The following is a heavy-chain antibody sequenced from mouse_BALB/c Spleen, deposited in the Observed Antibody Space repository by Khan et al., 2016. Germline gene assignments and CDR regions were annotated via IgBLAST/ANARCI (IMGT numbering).Heavy chain of an antibody. D-gene: IGHD4-1*01. V-gene: IGHV14-3*02. CDR3: ASWDFYY. CDR1: GFNIKDNY. J-gene: IGHJ2*01. CDR2: IDPANGNT. Sequence: VQLQQSGAELVKPGASVKLSCTASGFNIKDNYMHWVKQRPEQGLEWIGRIDPANGNTQYDPKFQGKATITADTSSNTAYLQLSSLTSEDTAVYYCASWDFYYWGQGTTLTVAS.